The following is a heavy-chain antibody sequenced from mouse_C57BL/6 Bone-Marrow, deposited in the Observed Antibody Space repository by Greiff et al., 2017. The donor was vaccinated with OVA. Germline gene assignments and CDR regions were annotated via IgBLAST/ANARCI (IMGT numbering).Heavy chain of an antibody. Sequence: VQLLQSGAELVRPGASVKLSCTASGFNIKDDYMHWVKQRPEQGLEWIGWIDPENGDTEYASKFQGKATITADTSSNTAYLQLSSLTSEDTAVYYCTRWLLLAFVYWGQGTTLTVSS. CDR1: GFNIKDDY. V-gene: IGHV14-4*01. CDR2: IDPENGDT. J-gene: IGHJ2*01. CDR3: TRWLLLAFVY. D-gene: IGHD2-3*01.